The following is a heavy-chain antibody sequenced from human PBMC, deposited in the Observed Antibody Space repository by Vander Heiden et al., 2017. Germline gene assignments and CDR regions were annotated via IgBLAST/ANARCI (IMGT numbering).Heavy chain of an antibody. CDR2: VRSQAYGGTT. V-gene: IGHV3-49*05. CDR1: GFTFGDFA. Sequence: EVHLVESGGGLVKPGRSLTLSCSTSGFTFGDFAMSWFRQAPGKGLEWVGFVRSQAYGGTTEYAASVKGRFTISRDDSKNIVYLQMNSLKTEDTAVYYCSRTAFGEFADPGFDYWGQGTLVTVSS. CDR3: SRTAFGEFADPGFDY. J-gene: IGHJ4*02. D-gene: IGHD3-10*01.